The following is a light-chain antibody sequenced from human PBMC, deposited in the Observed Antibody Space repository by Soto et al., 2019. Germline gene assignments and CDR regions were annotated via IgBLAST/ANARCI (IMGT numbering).Light chain of an antibody. J-gene: IGKJ1*01. CDR1: QSVSNNY. V-gene: IGKV3-20*01. CDR3: KQYGSSGT. Sequence: EIVLTQSPGTLSLSPGERATLSCRASQSVSNNYLAWYQQKPGQAPRLLIYGASNRATGIPDRFSGSGSGTDFTPTISRLEPEDFSVYYCKQYGSSGTFGQGTKVAIK. CDR2: GAS.